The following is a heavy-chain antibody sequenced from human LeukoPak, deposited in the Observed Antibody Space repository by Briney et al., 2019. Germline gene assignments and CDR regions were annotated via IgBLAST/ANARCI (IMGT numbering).Heavy chain of an antibody. Sequence: WGCLRISCADPGFTFCSYWLSLVRQAPGEGGEWVANIKLDGSEKYYVDSVKGRFTISRDNAKKSLYLQMNSLRDEDPAVYYCARDWFHAIDYWGQGTLVTVSS. V-gene: IGHV3-7*01. J-gene: IGHJ4*02. CDR2: IKLDGSEK. CDR3: ARDWFHAIDY. CDR1: GFTFCSYW. D-gene: IGHD2/OR15-2a*01.